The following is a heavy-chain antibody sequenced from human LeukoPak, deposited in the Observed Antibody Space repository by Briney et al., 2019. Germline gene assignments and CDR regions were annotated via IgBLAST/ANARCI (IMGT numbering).Heavy chain of an antibody. V-gene: IGHV1-8*01. CDR3: ARGLIYYDSSGYYGGFDY. D-gene: IGHD3-22*01. Sequence: ASVKVSCKASGYTFTSYDINWVRQATGQGLEWMGWMNPNSGNTGYAQKFQGRVTVTRNTSISTAYMELSSLRSEDTAVYYCARGLIYYDSSGYYGGFDYWGQGTLVTVSS. J-gene: IGHJ4*02. CDR2: MNPNSGNT. CDR1: GYTFTSYD.